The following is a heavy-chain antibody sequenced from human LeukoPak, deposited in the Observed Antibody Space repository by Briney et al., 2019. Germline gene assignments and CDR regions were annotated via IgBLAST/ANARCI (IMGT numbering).Heavy chain of an antibody. CDR3: AKGSYVLDYFDY. CDR2: ISGTGGNT. V-gene: IGHV3-23*01. CDR1: GFSFSNYA. J-gene: IGHJ4*02. Sequence: GGSLRLSCAVSGFSFSNYAMSWVRQFPGKGLEWVSGISGTGGNTYYADSVKGRFTISRDNAKNSLYLQMNSLRAEDTAVYYCAKGSYVLDYFDYWGQGTLVTVSS. D-gene: IGHD3-16*01.